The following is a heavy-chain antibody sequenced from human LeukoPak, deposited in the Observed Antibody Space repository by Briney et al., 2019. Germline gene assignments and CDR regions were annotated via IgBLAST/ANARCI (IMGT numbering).Heavy chain of an antibody. Sequence: QPGGSLRLSCAASGFTFSNYEMNWVRQAPGKGLEWVSYISTSTGTIYYADSVKGRFTISRDNAKNSLFLQMNSLRAEDTAVYYCARGGFSYGRRIYFDYWGQGTLVTVSS. CDR1: GFTFSNYE. V-gene: IGHV3-48*03. D-gene: IGHD5-18*01. CDR3: ARGGFSYGRRIYFDY. CDR2: ISTSTGTI. J-gene: IGHJ4*02.